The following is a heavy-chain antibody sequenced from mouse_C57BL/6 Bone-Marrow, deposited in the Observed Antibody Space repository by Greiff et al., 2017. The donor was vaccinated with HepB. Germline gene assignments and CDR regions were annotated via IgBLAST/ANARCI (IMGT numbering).Heavy chain of an antibody. J-gene: IGHJ2*01. Sequence: QVQLQQSGAELARPGASVKLSCKASGYTFTSYGISWVKQRTGQGLEWIGEIYPRSGNTYYNEKFKGKAKLTAVTSASTAYMELSSLTNEDSAVYYCTRDSELLPYFDYWGQGTTLTVSS. V-gene: IGHV1-81*01. D-gene: IGHD1-1*01. CDR2: IYPRSGNT. CDR3: TRDSELLPYFDY. CDR1: GYTFTSYG.